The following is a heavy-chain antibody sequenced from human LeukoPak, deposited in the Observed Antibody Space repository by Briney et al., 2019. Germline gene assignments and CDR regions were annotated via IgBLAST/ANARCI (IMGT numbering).Heavy chain of an antibody. CDR2: IFSGGST. CDR1: GFIVSDKY. J-gene: IGHJ5*02. V-gene: IGHV3-53*01. Sequence: GGSLRLSCVASGFIVSDKYVHWVRQALGKGLEWVSVIFSGGSTYYTDSVKGRYTIFRDNSKNTVYLQMNGLRVEDTGIYYCAAGGGSYHWGQGTLVTVSS. CDR3: AAGGGSYH. D-gene: IGHD3-10*01.